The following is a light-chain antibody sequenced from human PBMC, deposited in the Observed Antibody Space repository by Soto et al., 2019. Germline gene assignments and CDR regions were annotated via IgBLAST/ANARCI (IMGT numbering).Light chain of an antibody. CDR2: EVS. V-gene: IGLV2-14*01. CDR3: SSYTSSSSYA. Sequence: QSALTQPASVSGSPGQSITISCTGTSSDVGGYNYVSWYQQHPGKAPKLMIYEVSNRPSGVSNRFSGSKSGNTASLTISGPQAEDEADYYCSSYTSSSSYAFGTGTKVTVL. CDR1: SSDVGGYNY. J-gene: IGLJ1*01.